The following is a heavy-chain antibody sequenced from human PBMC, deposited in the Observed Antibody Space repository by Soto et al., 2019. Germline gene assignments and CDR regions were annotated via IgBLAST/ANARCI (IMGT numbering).Heavy chain of an antibody. CDR1: GGTFSSYA. CDR2: IIPIFGTA. J-gene: IGHJ1*01. Sequence: VKVSCKASGGTFSSYAISWVRQAPGQGLEWMGGIIPIFGTANYAQKFQGRVTITADKSTSTAYMELSSLRSEDTAVYYCASIGVEMATYTAFRPELQYFQHWGQGTLVTVSS. D-gene: IGHD1-7*01. V-gene: IGHV1-69*06. CDR3: ASIGVEMATYTAFRPELQYFQH.